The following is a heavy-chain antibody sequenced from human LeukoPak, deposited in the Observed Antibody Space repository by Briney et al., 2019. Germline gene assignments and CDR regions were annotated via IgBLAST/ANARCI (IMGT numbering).Heavy chain of an antibody. J-gene: IGHJ4*02. D-gene: IGHD3-22*01. CDR3: AKDESPTYYDSSGYRFDY. CDR1: GFTFSSYG. Sequence: PGGSLRLSCAASGFTFSSYGMHWVRQAPGKGLEWVAFIRYDGSNKYYADSVKGRFTISRDNSKNTLYLQMNSLRAEDMAVYYCAKDESPTYYDSSGYRFDYWGQGTLVTVSS. V-gene: IGHV3-30*02. CDR2: IRYDGSNK.